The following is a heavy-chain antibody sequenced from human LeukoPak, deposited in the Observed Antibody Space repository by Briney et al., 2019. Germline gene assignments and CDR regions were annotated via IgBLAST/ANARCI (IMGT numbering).Heavy chain of an antibody. J-gene: IGHJ6*03. V-gene: IGHV4-34*01. CDR3: ARGVREKNRGFLLYYYYYYMDV. CDR2: INHSGST. D-gene: IGHD3-10*01. CDR1: GGSFSGYY. Sequence: SETLSLTCAVYGGSFSGYYWSWIRQPPGKGLEWIGEINHSGSTNYNPSLKSRVTISVDTSKNQFSLNLSSVTAADTAVYYCARGVREKNRGFLLYYYYYYMDVWGKGTTVAISS.